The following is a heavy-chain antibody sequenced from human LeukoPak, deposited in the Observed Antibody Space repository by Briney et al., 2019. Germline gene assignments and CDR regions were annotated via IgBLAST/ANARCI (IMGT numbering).Heavy chain of an antibody. CDR2: IYTSGST. J-gene: IGHJ4*02. CDR1: RGSISSYH. Sequence: KPSETLSLTCTVSRGSISSYHWSWIRQPAGKGLEWIGRIYTSGSTNYNPSLKSRVTISVDTSKNQFSLKLSSVTAADTAVYYCARGYCTNGVCYSPHFDYWGQGTLVTVSS. D-gene: IGHD2-8*01. CDR3: ARGYCTNGVCYSPHFDY. V-gene: IGHV4-4*07.